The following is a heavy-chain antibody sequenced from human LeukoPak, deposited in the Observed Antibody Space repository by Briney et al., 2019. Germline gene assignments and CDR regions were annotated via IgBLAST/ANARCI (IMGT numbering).Heavy chain of an antibody. CDR2: IYRSGST. Sequence: SETLSLTCAVYGGSFSGYYWSWIRQPPGEGLEWVGEIYRSGSTNYNPPDKRRLNISVDTYKNHFSLNLTSVTAADTAIYYCARTTIFGPVVLSDHWGQGTLVTVSS. V-gene: IGHV4-34*01. CDR3: ARTTIFGPVVLSDH. D-gene: IGHD3/OR15-3a*01. J-gene: IGHJ4*02. CDR1: GGSFSGYY.